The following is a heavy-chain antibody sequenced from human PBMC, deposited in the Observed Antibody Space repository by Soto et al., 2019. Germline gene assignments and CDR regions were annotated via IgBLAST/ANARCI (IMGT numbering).Heavy chain of an antibody. Sequence: QVQLVQSGAEVKKPGASVKVSCKASGYTFTSYYMHWVRQAPGQGLEWMGIINPSGGSTSYAQKCQGRVTMSRDTSTSTVYMELSSRRSEDTAVYYGAIWPDQLLPPHAYYLDVWGKGTTVTVSS. CDR2: INPSGGST. D-gene: IGHD2-2*01. J-gene: IGHJ6*03. CDR3: AIWPDQLLPPHAYYLDV. CDR1: GYTFTSYY. V-gene: IGHV1-46*03.